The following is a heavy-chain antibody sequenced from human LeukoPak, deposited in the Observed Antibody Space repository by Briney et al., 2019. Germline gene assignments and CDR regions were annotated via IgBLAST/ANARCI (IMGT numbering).Heavy chain of an antibody. Sequence: PSETLSLTCTVSGGSIRSSSYYWGWIRQPPGKGLEWIGSIYYSGSTYYNPSLKSRVTISVDTSKNQFSLKLSSVTAADTAVYYCAREWIVAAGIDYWGQGTLVTVSS. CDR3: AREWIVAAGIDY. D-gene: IGHD6-13*01. V-gene: IGHV4-39*07. CDR1: GGSIRSSSYY. CDR2: IYYSGST. J-gene: IGHJ4*02.